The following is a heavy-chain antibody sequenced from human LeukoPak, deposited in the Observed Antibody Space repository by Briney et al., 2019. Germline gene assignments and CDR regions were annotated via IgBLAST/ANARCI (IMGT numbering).Heavy chain of an antibody. CDR3: ARDAGYSSPDY. V-gene: IGHV1-18*01. J-gene: IGHJ4*02. CDR1: VYTFTSYG. CDR2: ISAYNGNT. Sequence: SVKVSCKASVYTFTSYGISWVRQAPGQGLEWMGWISAYNGNTNDAQKLQGRVTMTTDTSTSTAYMKLRSLRSDDTAVYCCARDAGYSSPDYWGQGTLVTVSS. D-gene: IGHD6-19*01.